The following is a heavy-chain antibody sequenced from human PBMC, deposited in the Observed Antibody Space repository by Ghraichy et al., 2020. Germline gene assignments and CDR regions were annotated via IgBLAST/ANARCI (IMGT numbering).Heavy chain of an antibody. CDR1: GGSISNYY. D-gene: IGHD2-15*01. J-gene: IGHJ4*02. CDR2: IFYSGST. CDR3: ARHDRGNARTVVDN. Sequence: SETLSLTCTVSGGSISNYYWSWIRQPPGKGLEWIGYIFYSGSTNYNPSLKSRVTISLDTSRNQFSLKLSSVTAADTAVYYCARHDRGNARTVVDNWGQGTLVTVSS. V-gene: IGHV4-59*08.